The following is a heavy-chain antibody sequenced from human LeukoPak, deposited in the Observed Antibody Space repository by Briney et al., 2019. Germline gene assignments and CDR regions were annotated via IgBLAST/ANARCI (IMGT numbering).Heavy chain of an antibody. CDR2: IYTDDSGT. J-gene: IGHJ4*02. CDR3: ATGRSTLDY. Sequence: GGSLRLSCAASGFTVSSNYMNWVRQAPGKGLMWVSRIYTDDSGTSYAASVKGRFTISRDNAKNTLYLQMASLRGDDTAVYYCATGRSTLDYWGQGTLVSVSS. CDR1: GFTVSSNY. V-gene: IGHV3-74*01. D-gene: IGHD2-2*01.